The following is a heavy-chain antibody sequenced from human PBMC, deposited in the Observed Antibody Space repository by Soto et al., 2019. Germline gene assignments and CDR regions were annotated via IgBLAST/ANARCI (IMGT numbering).Heavy chain of an antibody. CDR2: ISSSSSTI. J-gene: IGHJ4*02. Sequence: PVGSLRLSCAASGFTFSSYSMNWVRQAPGKGLEWVSCISSSSSTIYYADSVKGRFTISRDNAKNSLYLQMNSLRAEDTAVYYCARDYSSYGPFDYWGQGTLVTVS. V-gene: IGHV3-48*01. D-gene: IGHD5-18*01. CDR3: ARDYSSYGPFDY. CDR1: GFTFSSYS.